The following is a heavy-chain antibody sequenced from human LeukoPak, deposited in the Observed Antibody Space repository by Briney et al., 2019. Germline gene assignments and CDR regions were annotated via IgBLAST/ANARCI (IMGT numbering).Heavy chain of an antibody. V-gene: IGHV5-51*01. CDR2: INIGDSDT. Sequence: GESLKISCEVSGPRFTNHWIGWVRQMPGKGLEWMGIINIGDSDTKYSTSFQGQVTISLDKSISTAYLQWRSLKASDTAMYYCARRPYSGSPNWFDPWGQGTLVTVSS. J-gene: IGHJ5*02. D-gene: IGHD1-26*01. CDR3: ARRPYSGSPNWFDP. CDR1: GPRFTNHW.